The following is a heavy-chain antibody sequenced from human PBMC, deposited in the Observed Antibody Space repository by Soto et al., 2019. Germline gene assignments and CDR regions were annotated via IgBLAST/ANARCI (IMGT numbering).Heavy chain of an antibody. CDR3: AVTGGPDY. CDR1: GFTVSSNY. Sequence: LSLTCAASGFTVSSNYMSWVRQAPGKGLEWVSVIYSGGSTYYADSVKGRFTISRDNSKNTLYLQMNSLRAEDTAVYYCAVTGGPDYWGQGTLVTVSS. J-gene: IGHJ4*02. CDR2: IYSGGST. V-gene: IGHV3-66*02. D-gene: IGHD7-27*01.